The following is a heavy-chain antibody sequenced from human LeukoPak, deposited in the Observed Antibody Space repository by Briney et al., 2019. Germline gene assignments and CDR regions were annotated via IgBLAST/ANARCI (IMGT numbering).Heavy chain of an antibody. V-gene: IGHV3-11*01. CDR1: GFTFSDYY. Sequence: GGSLRLSCAASGFTFSDYYMSWIRQAPGKGLEGVSYISSSGSTIYYADSMKGRFTISRDNAKNSLYLQMNSLRAEDTAVYYCARVREPAYSSGYYSLNYYYYYMDVWGKGTTVTVSS. D-gene: IGHD3-22*01. CDR3: ARVREPAYSSGYYSLNYYYYYMDV. J-gene: IGHJ6*03. CDR2: ISSSGSTI.